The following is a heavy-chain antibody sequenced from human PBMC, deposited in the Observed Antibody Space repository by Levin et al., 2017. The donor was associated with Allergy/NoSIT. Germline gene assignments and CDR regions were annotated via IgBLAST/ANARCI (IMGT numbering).Heavy chain of an antibody. V-gene: IGHV3-30*18. Sequence: GESLKISCAASGFTFNSYGMHWVRQAPGKGLEWVSVISYEGSVKYYADSVRGRFTISRDNSKNTMYLQKSSLRAEDTAVYYGAKEYMGTPVDYWYFDLWGRGTLVTVSS. J-gene: IGHJ2*01. CDR3: AKEYMGTPVDYWYFDL. CDR1: GFTFNSYG. D-gene: IGHD1-1*01. CDR2: ISYEGSVK.